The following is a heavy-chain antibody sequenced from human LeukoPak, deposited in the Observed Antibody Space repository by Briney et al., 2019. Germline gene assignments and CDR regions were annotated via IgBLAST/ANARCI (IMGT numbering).Heavy chain of an antibody. CDR3: ARSGVGTTLGDDAFDI. V-gene: IGHV1-2*02. D-gene: IGHD1-26*01. CDR1: GYTFTGYY. Sequence: GASVKVSCKASGYTFTGYYMHWVRQAPGQGLEWMEWINPNSGGTNYAQKFQGRVTMTRDTSISTAYMELSRLRSDDTAVYYCARSGVGTTLGDDAFDIWGQGTMVTVSS. J-gene: IGHJ3*02. CDR2: INPNSGGT.